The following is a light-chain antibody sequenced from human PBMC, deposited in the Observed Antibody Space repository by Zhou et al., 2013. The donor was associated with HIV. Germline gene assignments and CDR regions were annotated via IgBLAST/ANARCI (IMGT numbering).Light chain of an antibody. V-gene: IGKV1-5*01. Sequence: DIQMTQSPSTLSASVGDRVTITCRASQNIDRWLAWYQQKPGKVPKRLVYAESSLQSGVPSRFSGSGSGTEFNLTISSLQPDDFATYYCQQYSGWQWTFGQGTKVEVK. CDR3: QQYSGWQWT. CDR2: AES. CDR1: QNIDRW. J-gene: IGKJ1*01.